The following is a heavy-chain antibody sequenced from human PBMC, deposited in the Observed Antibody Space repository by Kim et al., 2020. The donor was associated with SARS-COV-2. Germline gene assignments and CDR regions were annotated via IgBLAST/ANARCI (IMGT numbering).Heavy chain of an antibody. D-gene: IGHD3-16*01. CDR1: GYTFTSYG. V-gene: IGHV1-18*01. J-gene: IGHJ6*02. CDR3: SKDRTLRIMITFVRDGMDV. CDR2: ISAYNGNT. Sequence: ASVKVSCKASGYTFTSYGISWVRQAPGQGLEWMGWISAYNGNTNYAQKLQGRVTMTTDTSTSTAYMELRSLRSDDTAEYYCSKDRTLRIMITFVRDGMDVWGQGTTVTVSS.